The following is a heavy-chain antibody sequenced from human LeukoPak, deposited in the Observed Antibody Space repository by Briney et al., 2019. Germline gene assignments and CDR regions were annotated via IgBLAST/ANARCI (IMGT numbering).Heavy chain of an antibody. Sequence: SETLSLTCTVSGGSISSSSNYWGWFRQPPGKGLEWIGSVYFSGSTYYNPSLKSRVTISLDTSKNHFSLKLRSVTAADTAVYYCARLGSTWFGGGDWFDPWGQGTLVTVSS. CDR3: ARLGSTWFGGGDWFDP. D-gene: IGHD3-10*01. CDR1: GGSISSSSNY. J-gene: IGHJ5*02. V-gene: IGHV4-39*02. CDR2: VYFSGST.